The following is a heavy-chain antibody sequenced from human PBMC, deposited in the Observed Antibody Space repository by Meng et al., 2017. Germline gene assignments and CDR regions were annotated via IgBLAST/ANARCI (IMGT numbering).Heavy chain of an antibody. CDR2: INTYNGKT. J-gene: IGHJ4*02. CDR3: ATRGNPYLNC. V-gene: IGHV1-18*01. CDR1: AYTLSSDG. Sequence: VVQSGDEGKKPWALVKVSWDASAYTLSSDGFSWVRQAPGQGLEWLGWINTYNGKTDYAHKFQDRVTLTTDTFTNTAYMELRSLRSDDTAVYYCATRGNPYLNCWGQGTLVTVSS.